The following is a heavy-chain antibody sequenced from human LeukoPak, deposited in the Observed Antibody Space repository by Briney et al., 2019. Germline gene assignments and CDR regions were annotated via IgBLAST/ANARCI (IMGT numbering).Heavy chain of an antibody. J-gene: IGHJ6*02. D-gene: IGHD6-13*01. CDR3: AKDRGSSWYGDYYYGMDV. CDR1: GFTFSSYG. V-gene: IGHV3-30*18. Sequence: PGGSLRLSCAASGFTFSSYGVHWVHQAPGKGLEWVAVISYDGSNKYYADSVKGRFTISRDNSKNTLYLQMNSLRAEDTAVYYCAKDRGSSWYGDYYYGMDVWGQGTLVTVSS. CDR2: ISYDGSNK.